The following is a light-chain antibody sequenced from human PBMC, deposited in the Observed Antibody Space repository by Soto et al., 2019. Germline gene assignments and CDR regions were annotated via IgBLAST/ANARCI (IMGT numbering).Light chain of an antibody. J-gene: IGLJ3*02. V-gene: IGLV3-21*02. Sequence: SYELTQPPSVLVAPGQTARITCEGHNIGSKSVHWYQLRPGQAPVVVVYDDTDRPSGIPERFSGSNSGNTATLTITRVEAGDGADYYCQVRDSSNDYLVFGGGTKLTVL. CDR2: DDT. CDR1: NIGSKS. CDR3: QVRDSSNDYLV.